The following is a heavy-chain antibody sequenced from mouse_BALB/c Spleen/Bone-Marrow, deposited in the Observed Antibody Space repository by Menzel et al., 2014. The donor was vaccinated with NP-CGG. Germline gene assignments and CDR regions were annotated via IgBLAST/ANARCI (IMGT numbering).Heavy chain of an antibody. D-gene: IGHD1-1*01. J-gene: IGHJ3*01. CDR3: ASYYYGSSRFAY. CDR1: GFNIKDTY. CDR2: IDPANGNT. V-gene: IGHV14-3*02. Sequence: VQLQQSGAELVKPGASVKLSCAASGFNIKDTYMHWVKQRPEQGLEWIGRIDPANGNTKYDPKFQGKATITADTSSNTAYLQLSSLTSEDTAVYYCASYYYGSSRFAYWGQGTLSLSLQ.